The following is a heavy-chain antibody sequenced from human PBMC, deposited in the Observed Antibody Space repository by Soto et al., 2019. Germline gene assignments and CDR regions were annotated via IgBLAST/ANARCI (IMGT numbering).Heavy chain of an antibody. CDR2: ISSSSSYI. J-gene: IGHJ6*02. CDR1: GFTFSTYS. V-gene: IGHV3-21*01. CDR3: ARILERLPGYYGMDV. D-gene: IGHD1-1*01. Sequence: PGGSLRLSCAASGFTFSTYSMNWVRQAPGKGLEWVSSISSSSSYIYYADSVKGRFTISRDNAKNSLYLQMNSLRAEDTAVYYCARILERLPGYYGMDVWGQGTTVTVSS.